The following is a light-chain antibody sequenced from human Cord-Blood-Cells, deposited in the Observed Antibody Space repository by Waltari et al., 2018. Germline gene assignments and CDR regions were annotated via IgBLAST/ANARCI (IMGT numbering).Light chain of an antibody. J-gene: IGLJ3*02. V-gene: IGLV2-23*01. Sequence: QSALTQPASVSGSPGQSITISRTGTSSDVGSYNLVPWYQQHPGKAPQLMISEGSKRPSGVSNRFSGSKSGNTASLTISGLQAEDEADYYCCSYAGSSTLVFGGGTKLTVL. CDR2: EGS. CDR1: SSDVGSYNL. CDR3: CSYAGSSTLV.